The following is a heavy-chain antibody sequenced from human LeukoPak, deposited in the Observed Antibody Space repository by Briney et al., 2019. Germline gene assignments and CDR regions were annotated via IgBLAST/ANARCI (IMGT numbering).Heavy chain of an antibody. CDR3: AKESPHDYGDYVPQPLFDY. V-gene: IGHV3-23*01. J-gene: IGHJ4*02. CDR2: ISGSGGST. Sequence: QPGGSLRLSCAPSGFTFSSYAMSWVRQAPGKGLEWVSAISGSGGSTYYADSVKGRFTVSRDNSKNTLYLQMNSLRAEDTAVYYCAKESPHDYGDYVPQPLFDYWGQGTLVTVSS. D-gene: IGHD4-17*01. CDR1: GFTFSSYA.